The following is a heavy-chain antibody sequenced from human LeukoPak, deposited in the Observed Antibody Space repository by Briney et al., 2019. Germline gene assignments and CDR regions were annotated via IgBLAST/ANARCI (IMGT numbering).Heavy chain of an antibody. J-gene: IGHJ4*02. CDR1: GFTFSSYS. D-gene: IGHD3-22*01. Sequence: PGGSLRLSCAASGFTFSSYSMNWVRQAPGKGLEWVSYISSSSSTIYYADSVKGRFTISRDNAKNSLYLQINSLRAEDTAVYYCARDPRSSSFHDSSGYFSFDYWGQGTLVTVSS. CDR2: ISSSSSTI. CDR3: ARDPRSSSFHDSSGYFSFDY. V-gene: IGHV3-48*01.